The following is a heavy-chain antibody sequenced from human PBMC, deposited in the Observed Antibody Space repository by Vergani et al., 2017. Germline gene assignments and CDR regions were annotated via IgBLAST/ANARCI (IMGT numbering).Heavy chain of an antibody. J-gene: IGHJ4*02. CDR3: YTDYHES. Sequence: EVQVVESGGGWIKPGGSLRLSCVVSGITFKNAWINWVRQAPGKGLEWIGRIRSKNDGGTADYAAPLKGRFTISRDDSKDSAFLLVNNLKTEDTAVYFCYTDYHESWGQGTLVTVSS. CDR2: IRSKNDGGTA. D-gene: IGHD2-2*02. CDR1: GITFKNAW. V-gene: IGHV3-15*07.